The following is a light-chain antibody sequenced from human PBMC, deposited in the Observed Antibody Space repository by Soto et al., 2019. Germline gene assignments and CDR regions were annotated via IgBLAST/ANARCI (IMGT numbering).Light chain of an antibody. Sequence: DIQMTQSPSSLSASVGDRVTITCRASQSISSYLNWYQQKPGKAPKLLIYAASSLQSGVTSRFSRSGSGTDFTLTISSLQPEDFATYYCQQSYSTSWTFGQGTKVEIK. CDR3: QQSYSTSWT. J-gene: IGKJ1*01. V-gene: IGKV1-39*01. CDR1: QSISSY. CDR2: AAS.